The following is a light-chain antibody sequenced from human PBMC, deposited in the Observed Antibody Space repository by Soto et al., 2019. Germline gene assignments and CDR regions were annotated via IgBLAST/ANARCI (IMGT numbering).Light chain of an antibody. CDR3: QSYDTSLGAYV. CDR1: SSNIGAGYD. Sequence: QSVLAQPPSVSGAPGQRVTISCTGSSSNIGAGYDVHWYQQLPGTAPKLLIYGNNNRPSGVPDRFSGSKSGTSASLAITGLQAEDEADYYCQSYDTSLGAYVFGRGTKSPS. J-gene: IGLJ1*01. CDR2: GNN. V-gene: IGLV1-40*01.